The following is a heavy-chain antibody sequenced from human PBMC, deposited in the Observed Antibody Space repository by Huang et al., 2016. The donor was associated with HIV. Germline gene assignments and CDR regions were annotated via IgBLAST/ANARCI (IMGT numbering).Heavy chain of an antibody. V-gene: IGHV3-30*18. J-gene: IGHJ4*02. CDR1: GFTFSNYG. D-gene: IGHD5-12*01. Sequence: QVQLVESGGGVVQPGRSLRLSCAASGFTFSNYGVHWVRQPPGKGLEVVAAISYDGNYQYYSDSVKGRFTISRDDSKNALYLQMSSLRAEDTAVYYCAKDREDSAYQLDYWGQGTRVTVSS. CDR2: ISYDGNYQ. CDR3: AKDREDSAYQLDY.